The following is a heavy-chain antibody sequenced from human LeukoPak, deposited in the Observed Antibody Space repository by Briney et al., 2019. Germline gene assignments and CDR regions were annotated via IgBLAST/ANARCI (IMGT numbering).Heavy chain of an antibody. Sequence: GESLKISCKGSGYSFTSYWIGWVRQMPGKGLEWMGIIYPGDSDTRYSPSFQGQDTISADKSISTAYLQWSSLKASDTAMYYCARHPYCGGDCPAGAFDIWGQGTMVTVSS. CDR1: GYSFTSYW. CDR3: ARHPYCGGDCPAGAFDI. CDR2: IYPGDSDT. J-gene: IGHJ3*02. V-gene: IGHV5-51*01. D-gene: IGHD2-21*02.